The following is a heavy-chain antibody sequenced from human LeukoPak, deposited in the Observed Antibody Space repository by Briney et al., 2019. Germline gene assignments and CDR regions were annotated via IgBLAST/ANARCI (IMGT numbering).Heavy chain of an antibody. V-gene: IGHV4-4*09. Sequence: SETLSLTCTVSGGSISSYYWSWIRQPPGKGLEWIGYIYTSGSTNYNPSLKSRVTISVDTSKNQFSLKLSSVTAADTAVYYCARHDVIGRRRLSYFDYWGQGTLVNVSS. J-gene: IGHJ4*02. D-gene: IGHD3-16*02. CDR3: ARHDVIGRRRLSYFDY. CDR2: IYTSGST. CDR1: GGSISSYY.